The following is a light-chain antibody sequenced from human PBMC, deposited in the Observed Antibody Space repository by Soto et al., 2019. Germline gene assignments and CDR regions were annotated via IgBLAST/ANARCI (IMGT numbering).Light chain of an antibody. CDR3: GTWDSSLSAGV. Sequence: QSVLTQPPSVSAAPGQKVTISCSGISSNIGNNYVSWYQQLPGTAPKLLIYDNNKRPSGIPDRVSGSKSGTSATLGITGLQTGDEADYYCGTWDSSLSAGVFGGGTKVTVL. J-gene: IGLJ2*01. CDR2: DNN. V-gene: IGLV1-51*01. CDR1: SSNIGNNY.